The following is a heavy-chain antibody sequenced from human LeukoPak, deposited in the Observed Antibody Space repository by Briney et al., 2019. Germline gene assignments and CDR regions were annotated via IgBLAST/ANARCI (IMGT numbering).Heavy chain of an antibody. V-gene: IGHV3-23*01. D-gene: IGHD2-2*01. CDR2: ISGSGGST. CDR1: GFTFSSYA. CDR3: ARDIVVVPAAGFDP. J-gene: IGHJ5*02. Sequence: GGSLRLSCAASGFTFSSYAMSWVRQAPGKGLEWVSAISGSGGSTYYADSVKGRFTTSRDNSKNTLYLQMNCLRAEDTAVYYCARDIVVVPAAGFDPWGQGTLVTVSS.